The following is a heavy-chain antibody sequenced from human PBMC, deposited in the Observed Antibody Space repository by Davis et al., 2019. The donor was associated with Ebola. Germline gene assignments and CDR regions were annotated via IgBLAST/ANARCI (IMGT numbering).Heavy chain of an antibody. CDR2: ISSSSSTI. CDR1: GFTFSSYS. D-gene: IGHD4-17*01. Sequence: PGGSLRLSCAASGFTFSSYSMNWVRQAPGKGLEWVSYISSSSSTIYSADSVKGRFTISRDNAKNSLYLQMNSLRDEDTAVYYCARVPPSMTTVTTWARFGMDVWGQGTTVTVSS. J-gene: IGHJ6*02. CDR3: ARVPPSMTTVTTWARFGMDV. V-gene: IGHV3-48*02.